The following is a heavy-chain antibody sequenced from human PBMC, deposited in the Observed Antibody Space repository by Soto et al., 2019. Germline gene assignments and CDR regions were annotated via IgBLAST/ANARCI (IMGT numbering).Heavy chain of an antibody. CDR3: ARDLIVDGPDNYAMDD. D-gene: IGHD3-22*01. CDR1: GYSLRGNY. CDR2: INPNSSGT. V-gene: IGHV1-2*02. Sequence: GASVKVSCKASGYSLRGNYIHWVRQTPGQGLEWVGWINPNSSGTVYAQKFQGRVTMTRDTSLTTVYMQLNRLTSDDSAVYYCARDLIVDGPDNYAMDDWGQGTTVTVSS. J-gene: IGHJ6*02.